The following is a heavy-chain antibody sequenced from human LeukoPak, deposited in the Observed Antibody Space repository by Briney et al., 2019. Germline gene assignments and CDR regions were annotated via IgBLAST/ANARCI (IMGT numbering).Heavy chain of an antibody. CDR1: GYTFTDYY. J-gene: IGHJ4*02. CDR3: ARGGAMIVVVNEYDY. V-gene: IGHV1-69-2*01. D-gene: IGHD3-22*01. Sequence: VKVSCQVSGYTFTDYYLHWVQQAPGKGLEGMGLVDPEDGETIYAGKFQGRVTITADRSTDTAYMELSSLRSEDTAVYYCARGGAMIVVVNEYDYWGQGTLVTVSS. CDR2: VDPEDGET.